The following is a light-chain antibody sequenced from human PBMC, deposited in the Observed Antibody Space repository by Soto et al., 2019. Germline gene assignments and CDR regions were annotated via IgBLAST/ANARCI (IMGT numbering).Light chain of an antibody. Sequence: QSALTQPPSVSGSPGQSVTISCTGTSSDVGSYNRVSWYQQPPGTAPKLMIYEVSNRPSGVPDRFSGSKSGNTASLTIPGLQAEDEADYYCSLYTSSSTYVFGTGTKLTVL. CDR1: SSDVGSYNR. CDR2: EVS. V-gene: IGLV2-18*01. CDR3: SLYTSSSTYV. J-gene: IGLJ1*01.